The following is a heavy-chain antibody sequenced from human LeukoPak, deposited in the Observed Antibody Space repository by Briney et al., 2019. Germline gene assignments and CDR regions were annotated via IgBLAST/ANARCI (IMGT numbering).Heavy chain of an antibody. CDR1: GFTVSNNY. D-gene: IGHD3-16*01. CDR2: ISTGGSP. J-gene: IGHJ4*02. Sequence: GGSLRLSCAASGFTVSNNYMTWVRQAPRKGLEWVSLISTGGSPYYTDSVKGRFTISRDNSKNTLFLQMNSLRAEDTAVYYCVRGFRRYSFDYWGQGTLVTVSS. CDR3: VRGFRRYSFDY. V-gene: IGHV3-53*01.